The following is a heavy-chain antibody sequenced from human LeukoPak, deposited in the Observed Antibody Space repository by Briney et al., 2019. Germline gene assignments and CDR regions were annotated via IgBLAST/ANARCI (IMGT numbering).Heavy chain of an antibody. J-gene: IGHJ6*02. V-gene: IGHV3-48*03. Sequence: GGSLRLSCAASGFTFNSFDMHWVRQAPGKGLEWVSYISSSGSTIYYADSVKGRFTISRDNAKNSLYLQMNSLRAEDTAVYYCARGKKSRIAAATFVVYYYYGMDVWGQGTTVTVSS. CDR3: ARGKKSRIAAATFVVYYYYGMDV. CDR1: GFTFNSFD. CDR2: ISSSGSTI. D-gene: IGHD6-13*01.